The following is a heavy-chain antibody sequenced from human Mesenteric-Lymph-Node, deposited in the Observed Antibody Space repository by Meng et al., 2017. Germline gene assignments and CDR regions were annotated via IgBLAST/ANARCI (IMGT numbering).Heavy chain of an antibody. CDR3: ARKRDYYDSSGHDAFDI. Sequence: SETLSLTCAVYGGSFSGYYWSWIRQPPGKGLEWIGEINHSGSTNYNPSLKSRVTISVDTSKNQFYLKLSSVTAADTAVYYCARKRDYYDSSGHDAFDIWGQGTMVTVSS. CDR1: GGSFSGYY. J-gene: IGHJ3*02. V-gene: IGHV4-34*01. CDR2: INHSGST. D-gene: IGHD3-22*01.